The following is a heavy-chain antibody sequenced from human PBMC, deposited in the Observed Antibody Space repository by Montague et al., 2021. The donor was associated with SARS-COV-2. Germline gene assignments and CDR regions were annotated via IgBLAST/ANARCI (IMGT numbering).Heavy chain of an antibody. J-gene: IGHJ3*02. CDR1: GGSISSYY. D-gene: IGHD3-10*01. CDR2: IYYSGST. V-gene: IGHV4-59*08. CDR3: ARRGQGTMVRGVIISAFDI. Sequence: SETLSLTCTVSGGSISSYYWSWIRQPPGKGLEWIGYIYYSGSTDYNPSLKSRVTISVDTSKNQFSLKLSSVTAADTAVYYCARRGQGTMVRGVIISAFDIWGQGTMVTVPS.